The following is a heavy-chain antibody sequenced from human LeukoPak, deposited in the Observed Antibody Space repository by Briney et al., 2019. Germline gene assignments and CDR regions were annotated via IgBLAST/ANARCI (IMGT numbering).Heavy chain of an antibody. D-gene: IGHD6-13*01. V-gene: IGHV4-59*08. Sequence: SETLSLTCTVSGGSISSYYWSWIRQPPGKGLEWIGHIYYSGSTNYNPSLKSRVTISVDTSKKQFSLKLSSVTAADTAVYYCAGGEYSSSWTSMDVWGQGTTVTVSS. CDR3: AGGEYSSSWTSMDV. CDR1: GGSISSYY. J-gene: IGHJ6*02. CDR2: IYYSGST.